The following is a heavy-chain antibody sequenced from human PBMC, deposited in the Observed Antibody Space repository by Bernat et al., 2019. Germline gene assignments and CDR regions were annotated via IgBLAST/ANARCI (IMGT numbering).Heavy chain of an antibody. J-gene: IGHJ4*02. V-gene: IGHV3-30-3*01. D-gene: IGHD6-19*01. Sequence: QVQLVESGGGVVQPGRSLRLSCAASGFTFSSYAMHWVRQAPGKGLEWVAVISYDGSNKYYADSVKGRFTISRDNSKNTLYLQMNSLRAEDTAVYYCARDPREQWPSYNFDYWGQGTLVTVSS. CDR2: ISYDGSNK. CDR3: ARDPREQWPSYNFDY. CDR1: GFTFSSYA.